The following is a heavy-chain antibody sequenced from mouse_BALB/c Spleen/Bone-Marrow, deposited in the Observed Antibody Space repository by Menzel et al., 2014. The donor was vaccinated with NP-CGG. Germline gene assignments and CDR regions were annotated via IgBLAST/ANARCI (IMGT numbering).Heavy chain of an antibody. CDR1: GYTFTSYW. J-gene: IGHJ4*01. V-gene: IGHV1-7*01. Sequence: VKLMESGAELAKPGASVKMSCKASGYTFTSYWMHWVKQRPGQGLEWIGYINPSTGYTKYNQKFKDKATLTADKSSSTAYMQLSSLTSEDSAVYYCARQITTVDYAMDYWGQGTSVTVSS. D-gene: IGHD1-1*01. CDR3: ARQITTVDYAMDY. CDR2: INPSTGYT.